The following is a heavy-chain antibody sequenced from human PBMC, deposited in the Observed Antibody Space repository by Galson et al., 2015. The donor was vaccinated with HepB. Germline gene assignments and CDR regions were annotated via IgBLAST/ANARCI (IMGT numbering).Heavy chain of an antibody. CDR1: GFTFSSYS. CDR2: ISSSSSYI. J-gene: IGHJ3*02. V-gene: IGHV3-21*01. Sequence: SLRLSCAASGFTFSSYSMNWVRQAPGKGLEWVSSISSSSSYIYYADSVKGRFTISRDNAKNSLYLQMNSLRAEDTAVYYCARARSSGWTDAFDIWGQGTMVTVSS. D-gene: IGHD6-19*01. CDR3: ARARSSGWTDAFDI.